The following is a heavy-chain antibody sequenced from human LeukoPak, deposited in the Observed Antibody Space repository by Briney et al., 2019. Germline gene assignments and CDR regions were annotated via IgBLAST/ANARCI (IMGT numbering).Heavy chain of an antibody. CDR2: ISSSGSTI. D-gene: IGHD4-23*01. J-gene: IGHJ4*02. CDR3: ARFITYGGNFNFDY. Sequence: EPGGSLRLSCAASGFTFSDYYMSWIRQAPGKGLEWVSYISSSGSTIYYADSVKGRFTISRDNAKNSLYLQMNSLRAEDTAVYYCARFITYGGNFNFDYWGQGTLVTVSS. V-gene: IGHV3-11*04. CDR1: GFTFSDYY.